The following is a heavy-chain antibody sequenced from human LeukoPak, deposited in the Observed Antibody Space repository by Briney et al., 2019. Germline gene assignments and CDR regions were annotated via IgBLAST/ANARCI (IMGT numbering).Heavy chain of an antibody. Sequence: ASVKVSCEASGYNLNTYHMHWVRQAPGQGLEWMGIITSTGTTTICAQKFQGRVTMTRDTSTSTVYMDLSSLRSDDTAVYYCATEYVRTHYFDWWGQGTLVTVSS. D-gene: IGHD3-16*01. CDR1: GYNLNTYH. J-gene: IGHJ4*02. V-gene: IGHV1-46*02. CDR2: ITSTGTTT. CDR3: ATEYVRTHYFDW.